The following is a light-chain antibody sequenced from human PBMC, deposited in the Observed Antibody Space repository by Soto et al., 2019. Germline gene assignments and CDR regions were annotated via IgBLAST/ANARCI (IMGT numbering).Light chain of an antibody. Sequence: QSALTQPPSASGSPGQSVTISCTGTSSDVGGYNYVSWYQQHPGKAPKLMIYEVSKRPSGVPDRFSGSKSGNTASLTVSGLQAEDEADYYCTSYAGDNNYNYVFGNGTKLTVL. J-gene: IGLJ1*01. CDR3: TSYAGDNNYNYV. CDR1: SSDVGGYNY. CDR2: EVS. V-gene: IGLV2-8*01.